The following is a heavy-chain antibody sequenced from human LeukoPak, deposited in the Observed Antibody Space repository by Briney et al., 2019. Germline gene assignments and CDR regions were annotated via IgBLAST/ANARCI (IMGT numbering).Heavy chain of an antibody. D-gene: IGHD3-22*01. CDR1: GGTFSSYA. CDR2: INPIFGTA. CDR3: ASSRSPNNYYDSSGYYFDY. J-gene: IGHJ4*02. Sequence: SVKVSCKASGGTFSSYAISWVRQAPGQGLEWMGGINPIFGTANYAQKFQGRVTITTDESTSTAYMELSSLRSEDTAVYYCASSRSPNNYYDSSGYYFDYWGQGTLVTVSS. V-gene: IGHV1-69*05.